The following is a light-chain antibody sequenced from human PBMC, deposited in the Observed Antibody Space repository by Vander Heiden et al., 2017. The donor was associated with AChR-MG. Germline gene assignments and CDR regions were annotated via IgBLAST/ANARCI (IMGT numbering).Light chain of an antibody. J-gene: IGKJ4*01. V-gene: IGKV4-1*01. CDR2: WAS. Sequence: DIVMTQSPDSLAGSLGERATINFKSSQSVLYSSNNKNYLAWYQQKPGQPPKLLIYWASTRESGVPDRFSGSGSGTDFTLTISSLQAEDVAVYYCQQYYSTPLTFGGGTKVEIK. CDR1: QSVLYSSNNKNY. CDR3: QQYYSTPLT.